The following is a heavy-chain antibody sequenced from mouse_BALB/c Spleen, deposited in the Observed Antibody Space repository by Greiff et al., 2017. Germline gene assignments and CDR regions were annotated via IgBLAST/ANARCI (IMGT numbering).Heavy chain of an antibody. V-gene: IGHV5-17*02. CDR2: ISSGSSTI. J-gene: IGHJ3*01. Sequence: EVKVVESGGGLVQPGGSRKLSCAASGFTFSSFGMHWVRQAPEKGLEWVAYISSGSSTIYYADTVKGRFTISRDNPKNTLFLQMTSLRSEDTAMYYCARSEGSWFAYWGQGTLVTVSA. CDR3: ARSEGSWFAY. CDR1: GFTFSSFG.